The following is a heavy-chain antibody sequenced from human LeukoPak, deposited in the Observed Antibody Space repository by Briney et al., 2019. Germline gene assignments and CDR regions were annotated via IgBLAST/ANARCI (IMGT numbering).Heavy chain of an antibody. CDR1: GGTFSSYA. CDR2: ISAYNGNT. D-gene: IGHD6-19*01. CDR3: ARDPGGQWLAYYYYYGMDV. Sequence: GASVKVSCKASGGTFSSYAISWVRQAPGQGLEWMGWISAYNGNTNYAQKLQGRVTMTTDTSTSTAYMELRSLRSDDTAVYYCARDPGGQWLAYYYYYGMDVWGQGTTVTVSS. J-gene: IGHJ6*02. V-gene: IGHV1-18*01.